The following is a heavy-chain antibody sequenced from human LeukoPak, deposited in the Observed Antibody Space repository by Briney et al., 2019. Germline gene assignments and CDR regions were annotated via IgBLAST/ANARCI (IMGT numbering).Heavy chain of an antibody. Sequence: GGSLRLSCVASGFSFRNYGMHWVRQAPGKGQEWVSFIWSDGNNKMYGDSVKGRFTISRDNSNNMLYLQMDSLRPEDTGVYYCAKDPGASVPGFYMDVWGKGTTVIVSS. V-gene: IGHV3-30*02. D-gene: IGHD2-8*02. CDR2: IWSDGNNK. J-gene: IGHJ6*03. CDR3: AKDPGASVPGFYMDV. CDR1: GFSFRNYG.